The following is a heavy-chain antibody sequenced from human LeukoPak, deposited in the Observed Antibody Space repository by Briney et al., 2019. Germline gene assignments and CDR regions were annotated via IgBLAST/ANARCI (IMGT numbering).Heavy chain of an antibody. D-gene: IGHD3-22*01. V-gene: IGHV1-2*02. Sequence: GASVKVSCKASGYTFTGYYMHWVRQAPGQGLEWMGWINPNSGDTNYAQKFQGRVTMTRDTSSSTAYMDLSRLRSDDTAVYYCARVRKDYYDSTGYWAELYNWFDPWGQGTLVTVSS. J-gene: IGHJ5*02. CDR1: GYTFTGYY. CDR2: INPNSGDT. CDR3: ARVRKDYYDSTGYWAELYNWFDP.